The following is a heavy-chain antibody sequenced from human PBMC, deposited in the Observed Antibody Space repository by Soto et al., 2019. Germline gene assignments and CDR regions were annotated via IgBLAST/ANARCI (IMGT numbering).Heavy chain of an antibody. CDR1: GYTFTSYA. J-gene: IGHJ4*02. CDR2: INAGNGNT. D-gene: IGHD6-19*01. Sequence: QVQLVQSGAEVKKPGASVKVSCKACGYTFTSYAMHWVRQAPGQRLEWMGWINAGNGNTKYSQKFQGRVTITRDTSASTAYMELSSLRSEDTTVYSCARDLGGWTDYWGQGTLVTVSS. CDR3: ARDLGGWTDY. V-gene: IGHV1-3*01.